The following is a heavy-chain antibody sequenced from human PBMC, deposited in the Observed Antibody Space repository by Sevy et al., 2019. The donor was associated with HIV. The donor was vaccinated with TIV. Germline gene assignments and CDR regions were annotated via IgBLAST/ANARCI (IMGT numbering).Heavy chain of an antibody. V-gene: IGHV3-30*18. CDR2: ISYDGSNK. Sequence: GGSLRLTCAASGFTFSSYGMHWVRQAPGKGLEWVAVISYDGSNKYYADSVKGRFTISRDNSKNTLYLQMNSLRAEDTAVYYCAKELSSIVVVVAAIDYWAQGTLVTVSS. CDR1: GFTFSSYG. J-gene: IGHJ4*02. CDR3: AKELSSIVVVVAAIDY. D-gene: IGHD2-15*01.